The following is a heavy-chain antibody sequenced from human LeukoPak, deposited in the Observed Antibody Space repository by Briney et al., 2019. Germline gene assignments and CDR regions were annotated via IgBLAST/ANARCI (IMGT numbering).Heavy chain of an antibody. CDR1: GGSMSTFY. CDR2: IFFSGNT. V-gene: IGHV4-59*01. D-gene: IGHD3-22*01. CDR3: ARAYDASGSRIEY. J-gene: IGHJ4*02. Sequence: PSETLSLTCTVSGGSMSTFYWSWIRQPPGKGLEWIGFIFFSGNTNYNPSLKSRVTISVDTSKNQFSLKLSSVTAADTAVYYCARAYDASGSRIEYWGQGTLVTVSA.